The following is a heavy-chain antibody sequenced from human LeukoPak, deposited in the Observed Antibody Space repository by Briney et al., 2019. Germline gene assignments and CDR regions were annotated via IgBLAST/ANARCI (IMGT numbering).Heavy chain of an antibody. CDR3: ARPGRSSGDIVVVPAAIPRRDAFDI. CDR2: IYTSGST. Sequence: SETLSLTCTVSGGSISSYYWSWIRQPAGKGLEWIGRIYTSGSTNYNPSLKSRVTISVDTSKNQFSLELSSVTAADTAVYYCARPGRSSGDIVVVPAAIPRRDAFDIWGQGTMVTVSS. V-gene: IGHV4-4*07. CDR1: GGSISSYY. D-gene: IGHD2-2*02. J-gene: IGHJ3*02.